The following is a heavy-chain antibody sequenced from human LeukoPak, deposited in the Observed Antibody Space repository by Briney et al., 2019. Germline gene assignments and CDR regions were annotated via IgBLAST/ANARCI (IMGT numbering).Heavy chain of an antibody. CDR3: ARDHGQQLDY. Sequence: SESLSLTCTVSGGSLRSGSYNWSRIGPPLVRGLEWIGRSYTNGSTDYNPSLKSPFTISVDTSKNQFYLKRSSVTAADTAVYYCARDHGQQLDYWGQGTLVTVSS. J-gene: IGHJ4*02. CDR2: SYTNGST. D-gene: IGHD2-2*01. V-gene: IGHV4-61*02. CDR1: GGSLRSGSYN.